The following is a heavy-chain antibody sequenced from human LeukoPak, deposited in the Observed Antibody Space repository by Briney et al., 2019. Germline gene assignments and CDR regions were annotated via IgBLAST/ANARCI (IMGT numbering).Heavy chain of an antibody. V-gene: IGHV3-7*01. J-gene: IGHJ6*03. Sequence: GGSLRLSCAASGFTFSSYWMSWVRQAPGKGLEWVANIKQDGSEKYYVDSVKGRFTISRDNAKNSLYLQMNSLRAEDTAVYYCARGGDVVVPAASLDYYYYYMDVWGKGTTVTVSS. D-gene: IGHD2-2*01. CDR3: ARGGDVVVPAASLDYYYYYMDV. CDR2: IKQDGSEK. CDR1: GFTFSSYW.